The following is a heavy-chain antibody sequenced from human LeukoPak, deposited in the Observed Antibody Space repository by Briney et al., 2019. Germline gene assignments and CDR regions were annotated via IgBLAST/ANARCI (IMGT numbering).Heavy chain of an antibody. CDR1: GGSISSYY. J-gene: IGHJ4*02. Sequence: SETLSLACTVSGGSISSYYWGWIRQPPGKGLEWIGYIYYSGSTNYNPSLKSRVTMSVDTSKNQFSLKLSSATAADTAVYYCATYSGGHIDYWGQGSLVTVSS. D-gene: IGHD5-12*01. V-gene: IGHV4-59*01. CDR2: IYYSGST. CDR3: ATYSGGHIDY.